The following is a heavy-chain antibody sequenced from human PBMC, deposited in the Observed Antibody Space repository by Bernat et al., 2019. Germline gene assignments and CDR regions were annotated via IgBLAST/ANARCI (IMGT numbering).Heavy chain of an antibody. D-gene: IGHD3-16*01. J-gene: IGHJ4*02. CDR3: AREELRNKSVFGGVWDS. V-gene: IGHV3-21*01. Sequence: EVQLVESGGGLVKPGGSLRLSCEASGFTFSSYAMNWVRQAPGKGLEWVSVISGSGTYIYEADSAKGRFTISRDNAKNSLYLQMDSLRVEDTAVYYCAREELRNKSVFGGVWDSWGQGTLVTVSS. CDR2: ISGSGTYI. CDR1: GFTFSSYA.